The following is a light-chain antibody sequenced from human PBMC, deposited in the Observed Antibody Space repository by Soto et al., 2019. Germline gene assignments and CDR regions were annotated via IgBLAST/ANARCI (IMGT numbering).Light chain of an antibody. CDR3: QQYGSSGT. J-gene: IGKJ1*01. CDR2: GAS. Sequence: EIVLTQWPGTLSLSPGERATLSCRASQSFSNNYLAWYQQKPGQAPRLLIYGASNRATGIPDRFSGSGSGTDFTLTISRLEPQHFEVYYCQQYGSSGTFGQGTKVDIK. CDR1: QSFSNNY. V-gene: IGKV3-20*01.